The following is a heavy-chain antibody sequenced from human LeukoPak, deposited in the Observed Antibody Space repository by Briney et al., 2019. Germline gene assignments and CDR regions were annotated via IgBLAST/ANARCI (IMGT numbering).Heavy chain of an antibody. CDR2: ISPSGDIT. J-gene: IGHJ4*02. Sequence: GGSLRLSCAASGFTLSSSEMNWVRQAPGKGLEWVSGISPSGDITYYADSVKGRFTISRDNSKNTVYLQVISLTAEDTAVYYCAKDDAWLRFGEWSQGTLVTVSS. V-gene: IGHV3-23*01. D-gene: IGHD3-10*01. CDR1: GFTLSSSE. CDR3: AKDDAWLRFGE.